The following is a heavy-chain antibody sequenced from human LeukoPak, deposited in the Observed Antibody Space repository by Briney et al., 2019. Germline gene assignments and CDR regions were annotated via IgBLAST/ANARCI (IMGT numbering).Heavy chain of an antibody. CDR2: MNPNSGNT. J-gene: IGHJ6*03. V-gene: IGHV1-8*01. D-gene: IGHD2-2*02. CDR1: GYTFTSYD. CDR3: ARVAAEVVGVPGAIGFGWLRRDYYYMDV. Sequence: ASVKVSCKASGYTFTSYDINWVRQATGQGLEWIGWMNPNSGNTGYAQKFQGRVTMTRDMSTSTVYMELSSLRSEDTAVYYCARVAAEVVGVPGAIGFGWLRRDYYYMDVWGKGTTVTVSS.